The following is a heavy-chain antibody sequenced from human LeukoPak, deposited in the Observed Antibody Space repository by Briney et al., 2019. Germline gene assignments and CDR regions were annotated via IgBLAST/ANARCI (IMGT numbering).Heavy chain of an antibody. CDR1: GFTVSSNY. CDR3: ARDSYYYDSSGYESDAFDI. V-gene: IGHV3-66*01. D-gene: IGHD3-22*01. J-gene: IGHJ3*02. CDR2: IYSGGST. Sequence: GGSLRLSCAASGFTVSSNYMSWVRQAPEKGLEWVSVIYSGGSTYYADSVKGRFTISRDNSKNTLYLQMNSLRAEDTAVYYCARDSYYYDSSGYESDAFDIWGQGTMVTVSS.